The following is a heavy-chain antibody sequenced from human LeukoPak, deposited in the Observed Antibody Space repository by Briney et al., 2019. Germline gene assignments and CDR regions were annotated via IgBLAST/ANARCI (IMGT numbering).Heavy chain of an antibody. V-gene: IGHV1-24*01. Sequence: ASVKVSCKVSGYTLTELSMRWVRQAPGKGREWMGGLDPEDGETIYAQKFQGRVTMTEDTSTDTAYMELSSLRSEDTAVYYCATTPINFLEPNKWFDPWGQGTLVTVSS. J-gene: IGHJ5*02. CDR3: ATTPINFLEPNKWFDP. D-gene: IGHD3-3*01. CDR2: LDPEDGET. CDR1: GYTLTELS.